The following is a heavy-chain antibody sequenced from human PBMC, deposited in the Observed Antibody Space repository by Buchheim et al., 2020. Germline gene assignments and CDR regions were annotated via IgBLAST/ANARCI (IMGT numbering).Heavy chain of an antibody. CDR3: ARELLVGAIERWPGVY. D-gene: IGHD1-26*01. V-gene: IGHV3-30-3*01. CDR1: GFTFSSYA. CDR2: ISYDGSNK. J-gene: IGHJ4*02. Sequence: QVQLVESGGGVVQPGRSLRLSCAASGFTFSSYAMHWVRQAPGKGLEWVAVISYDGSNKYYADSVKGRFTIPRDNSKNTLYLQMNSLRAEDTAVYYSARELLVGAIERWPGVYWGQGTL.